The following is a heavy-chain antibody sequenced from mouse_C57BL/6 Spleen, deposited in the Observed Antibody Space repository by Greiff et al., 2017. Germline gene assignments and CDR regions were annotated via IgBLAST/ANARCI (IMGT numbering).Heavy chain of an antibody. CDR1: GYTFTSYT. Sequence: QVQLQQSGAELARPGASVKMSCKASGYTFTSYTMHWVKQRPGQGLEWIGYINPSSGYTKYNQKFKDKATLTADKSSSTAYMQLSSLTSEDSAVDYCAREDYGNYEAWFAYWGQGTLVTVSA. CDR3: AREDYGNYEAWFAY. CDR2: INPSSGYT. J-gene: IGHJ3*01. D-gene: IGHD2-1*01. V-gene: IGHV1-4*01.